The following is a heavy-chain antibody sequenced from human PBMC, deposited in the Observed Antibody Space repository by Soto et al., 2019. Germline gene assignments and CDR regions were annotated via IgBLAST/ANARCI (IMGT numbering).Heavy chain of an antibody. CDR2: INNSGIT. V-gene: IGHV4-34*01. D-gene: IGHD6-13*01. Sequence: QVQLQQWGAGLLEPSETLSLTCAVYGGSFSGYYWNWIRQPPGKGLEWIGEINNSGITNYNASLKSRVTISVDTSKNQFSLKLSSLTAADTAVYYCARGGRATGTDYWGQGTLVTVSS. J-gene: IGHJ4*02. CDR3: ARGGRATGTDY. CDR1: GGSFSGYY.